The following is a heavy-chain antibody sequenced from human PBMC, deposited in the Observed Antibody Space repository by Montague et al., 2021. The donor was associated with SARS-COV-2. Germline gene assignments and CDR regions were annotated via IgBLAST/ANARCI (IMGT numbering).Heavy chain of an antibody. V-gene: IGHV2-70*11. Sequence: PALVKPTQTLTLTCTFSGFSLSTSGMCVSWIRQPPGKALEWLARXDWDDDKYYSTSLKTRLTISKDTSKNQVVLTMTNMDPVDTATYYCARETSTTVSFDYWGQGTLVTVSS. D-gene: IGHD2/OR15-2a*01. CDR2: XDWDDDK. CDR1: GFSLSTSGMC. CDR3: ARETSTTVSFDY. J-gene: IGHJ4*02.